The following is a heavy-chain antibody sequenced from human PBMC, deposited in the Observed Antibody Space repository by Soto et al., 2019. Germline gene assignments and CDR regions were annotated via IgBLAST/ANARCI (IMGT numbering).Heavy chain of an antibody. D-gene: IGHD1-26*01. CDR1: VFPFGANA. CDR3: ATEMGATQGPFDN. V-gene: IGHV3-23*01. CDR2: LSNTGRRT. J-gene: IGHJ4*02. Sequence: PGGSLRLSCVVSVFPFGANAMSWVRQAPGKGLEWVSGLSNTGRRTSYADSVKGRFNISRDNSENTVYLQMNSLRVEDTAIYYCATEMGATQGPFDNWGKGTLVTVS.